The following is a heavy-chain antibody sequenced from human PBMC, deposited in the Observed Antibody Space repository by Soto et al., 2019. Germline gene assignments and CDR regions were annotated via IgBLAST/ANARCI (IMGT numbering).Heavy chain of an antibody. D-gene: IGHD6-19*01. CDR3: AREHRGVAVADGY. J-gene: IGHJ4*02. CDR1: GFTVSSNY. Sequence: EVQLVESGGGLVQPGGSLRLSCAASGFTVSSNYMRWVRQAPGKGLEWVSVIYSGGSTYYADSVKGRFTISRDNSKNTLYLQMNSLRAEDTAVYYCAREHRGVAVADGYWGQGTVVTVAS. CDR2: IYSGGST. V-gene: IGHV3-66*01.